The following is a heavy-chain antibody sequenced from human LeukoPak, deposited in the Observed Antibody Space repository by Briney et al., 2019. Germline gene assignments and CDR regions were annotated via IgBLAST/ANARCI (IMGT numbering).Heavy chain of an antibody. CDR3: ARDVGYYDSSGYYDAFDI. J-gene: IGHJ3*02. CDR1: GGSISSYY. D-gene: IGHD3-22*01. Sequence: SETLSLTCTVSGGSISSYYWSWIRQPAGKGLDWIGRIYTSGSTNYNPSLKSRVTMSVDTSKNQFSLKLSSVTAADTAVYYCARDVGYYDSSGYYDAFDIWGQGTMVTVSS. V-gene: IGHV4-4*07. CDR2: IYTSGST.